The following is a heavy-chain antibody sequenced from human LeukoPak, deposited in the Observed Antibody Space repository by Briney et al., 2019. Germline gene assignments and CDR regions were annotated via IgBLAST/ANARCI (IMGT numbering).Heavy chain of an antibody. J-gene: IGHJ4*02. CDR3: AKATEARYSSGWYDFDY. V-gene: IGHV3-23*01. CDR2: ISGSGGST. Sequence: GGSLRLSCAASGFTFSDYYMSWVRQAPGKGLEWVSAISGSGGSTYYADSVKGRFTISRDNSKNTLYLQMNSLRAEDTAVYYCAKATEARYSSGWYDFDYWGQGTLVTVSS. CDR1: GFTFSDYY. D-gene: IGHD6-19*01.